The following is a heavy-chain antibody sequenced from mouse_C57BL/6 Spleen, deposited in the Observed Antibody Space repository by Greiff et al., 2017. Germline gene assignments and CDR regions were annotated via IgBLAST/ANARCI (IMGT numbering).Heavy chain of an antibody. CDR1: GYTFTDYE. V-gene: IGHV1-15*01. D-gene: IGHD2-4*01. CDR3: TRRITPGPFED. Sequence: QVQLQQSGAELVRPGASVTLSCKASGYTFTDYEMHWVKQTPVHGLEWIGAIDPETGGTAYNQKFKGKAILTADKSSSTAYMELRSLTSEDSAVYYCTRRITPGPFEDWGQGTTLTVSS. J-gene: IGHJ2*01. CDR2: IDPETGGT.